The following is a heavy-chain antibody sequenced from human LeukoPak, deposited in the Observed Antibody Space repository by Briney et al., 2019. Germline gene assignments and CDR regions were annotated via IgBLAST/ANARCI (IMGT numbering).Heavy chain of an antibody. V-gene: IGHV3-73*01. J-gene: IGHJ4*02. D-gene: IGHD6-6*01. CDR3: TYTSSSGVVY. Sequence: GGSLKLSCAASGFTFSVSAMYWVRQASGKGLERIGRIRNKANNYATAYAASVKGRFTISREDSKNTAYLQMNSLKTEDTAVYYCTYTSSSGVVYWGQGTLVTVSS. CDR2: IRNKANNYAT. CDR1: GFTFSVSA.